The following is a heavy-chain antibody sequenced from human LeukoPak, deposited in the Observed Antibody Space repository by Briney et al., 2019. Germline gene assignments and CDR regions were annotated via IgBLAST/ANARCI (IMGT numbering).Heavy chain of an antibody. Sequence: GASVKVSCKASGYTFTSYDINWVRQATGQGLEWMGWMNPNSGNTGYAQKFQGRVTMTRNTSISTAYMELSSLRPEDTAVYYCARATGEPNWFDPWGQGTLVTVSS. CDR3: ARATGEPNWFDP. V-gene: IGHV1-8*01. CDR2: MNPNSGNT. D-gene: IGHD1-14*01. CDR1: GYTFTSYD. J-gene: IGHJ5*02.